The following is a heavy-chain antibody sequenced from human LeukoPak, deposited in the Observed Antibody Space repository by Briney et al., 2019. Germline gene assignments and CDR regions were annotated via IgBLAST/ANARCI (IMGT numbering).Heavy chain of an antibody. Sequence: PGGSLRLSCAASGLSRSDYYMGWIRQAPGKGLEWLSYISGNSRDTNYADSVKGRFTITRDNAKNSLYLQMNSLRAEDTAVYYCARDESYDYVWGSYPPGYWGQGTLVTVSS. CDR2: ISGNSRDT. CDR3: ARDESYDYVWGSYPPGY. V-gene: IGHV3-11*06. D-gene: IGHD3-16*02. CDR1: GLSRSDYY. J-gene: IGHJ4*02.